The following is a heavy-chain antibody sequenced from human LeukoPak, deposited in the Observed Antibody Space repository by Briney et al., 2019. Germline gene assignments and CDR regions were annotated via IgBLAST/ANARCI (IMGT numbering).Heavy chain of an antibody. J-gene: IGHJ4*02. CDR1: GYTLTELS. V-gene: IGHV1-24*01. Sequence: ASVKVSCKVSGYTLTELSMHWVRQAPGEGLEWVGGFDPEDGETIYAQKFQGRVTMTEDTSTDTAYMELSSLRSEDTAVYYCATAPHTMVRGVTIFDYWGQGTLVTVSS. D-gene: IGHD3-10*01. CDR3: ATAPHTMVRGVTIFDY. CDR2: FDPEDGET.